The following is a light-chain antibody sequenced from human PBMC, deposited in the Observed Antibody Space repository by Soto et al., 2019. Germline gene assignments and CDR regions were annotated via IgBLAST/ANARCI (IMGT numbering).Light chain of an antibody. Sequence: QAVVTQPPSASGTPGQRVTISCSGSSSNIGSHTVNWYQQLPGTTPKLLIYSNNQRPSGVPDRFSGSKSGTSASLAISGLQSEDEADYYCAAWDDSLNGVVFGGGTKLTVL. CDR2: SNN. CDR3: AAWDDSLNGVV. CDR1: SSNIGSHT. V-gene: IGLV1-44*01. J-gene: IGLJ2*01.